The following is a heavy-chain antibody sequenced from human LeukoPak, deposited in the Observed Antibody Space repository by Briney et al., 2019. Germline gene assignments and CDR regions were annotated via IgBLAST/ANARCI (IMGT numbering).Heavy chain of an antibody. CDR2: ISGRSSHV. J-gene: IGHJ1*01. CDR3: GRAFPPLRTSSAGDL. V-gene: IGHV3-21*01. D-gene: IGHD3-16*01. Sequence: PGGSLRLSCSASGFSFSDYDMNWVRQAPGKGLEWVSAISGRSSHVYYGESVKGRFTISRDNAKNSLYLQLDSLGVEDTAVYYCGRAFPPLRTSSAGDLWGQGTLVPVSS. CDR1: GFSFSDYD.